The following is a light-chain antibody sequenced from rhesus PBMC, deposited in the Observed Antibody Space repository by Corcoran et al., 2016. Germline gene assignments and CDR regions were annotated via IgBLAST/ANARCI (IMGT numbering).Light chain of an antibody. J-gene: IGKJ2*01. Sequence: DIVMTQTPLSLSVTPGEPASISCRSSQSLLHSNGYTYFHWYLQKPGQSPQLLVFEVSNRGSVVPDRFRGSGSGTDFTLKLSRVEAEDVGVYYCEQTLQTPHSFGQGTKVEIK. CDR2: EVS. CDR3: EQTLQTPHS. CDR1: QSLLHSNGYTY. V-gene: IGKV2-78*01.